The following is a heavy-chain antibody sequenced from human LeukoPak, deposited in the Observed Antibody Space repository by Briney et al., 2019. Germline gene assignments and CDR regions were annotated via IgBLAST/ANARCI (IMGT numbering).Heavy chain of an antibody. CDR2: IWNSGST. CDR3: ARDVSSMFPNWFDP. D-gene: IGHD6-6*01. J-gene: IGHJ5*02. CDR1: GDSISSRTYY. Sequence: PSQTLSLTCSVSGDSISSRTYYWTWIRQHPEKGLEWIGYIWNSGSTNYNPALKSRVTISVDTSKNQFSLKLTSVTAADTAIYYCARDVSSMFPNWFDPRGQGILVIVSS. V-gene: IGHV4-31*03.